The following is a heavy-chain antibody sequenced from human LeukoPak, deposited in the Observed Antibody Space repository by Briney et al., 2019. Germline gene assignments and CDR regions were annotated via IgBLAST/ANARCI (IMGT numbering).Heavy chain of an antibody. V-gene: IGHV1-8*03. D-gene: IGHD1-26*01. J-gene: IGHJ4*02. CDR2: MNHNSGNT. Sequence: ASVEVSCKASGYTFTSYDINWVRQATGQGLEWMGWMNHNSGNTGYAQKFQGRVTITRNTSISTAYMELSSLRSEDTAVYYCARGQEWELIDYWGQGTLVTVSS. CDR3: ARGQEWELIDY. CDR1: GYTFTSYD.